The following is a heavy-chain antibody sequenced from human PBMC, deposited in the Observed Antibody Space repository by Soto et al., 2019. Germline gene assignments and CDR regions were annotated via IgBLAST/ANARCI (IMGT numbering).Heavy chain of an antibody. Sequence: ASVKVSCKAAGYTYTSYAMHWVRQAPRQRLEWMGWINAGNGNTKYSQKFQGRVTITRDTTASTAYMELSSLRSEDTAVYYCARVSHNYYGSGSYGFDPWGQGTLVTVSS. CDR1: GYTYTSYA. CDR3: ARVSHNYYGSGSYGFDP. V-gene: IGHV1-3*01. CDR2: INAGNGNT. J-gene: IGHJ5*02. D-gene: IGHD3-10*01.